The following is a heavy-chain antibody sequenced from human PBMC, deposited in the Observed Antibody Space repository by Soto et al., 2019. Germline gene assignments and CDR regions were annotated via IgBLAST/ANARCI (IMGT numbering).Heavy chain of an antibody. V-gene: IGHV3-15*07. Sequence: EEPLVESGGGLVKPGESLRLFCKGSGFTFSNAWMNWVRQAPGKGLEWVGRIKSKPDGETIDYAAPVKGRFTVSRDDSKNTVFLQMNSLKTEDTAVYFCSTGYALDNWGQGTLVTVSS. CDR1: GFTFSNAW. CDR2: IKSKPDGETI. J-gene: IGHJ4*02. CDR3: STGYALDN. D-gene: IGHD2-2*01.